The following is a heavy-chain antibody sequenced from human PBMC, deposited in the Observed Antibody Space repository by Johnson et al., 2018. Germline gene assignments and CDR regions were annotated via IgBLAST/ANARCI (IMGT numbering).Heavy chain of an antibody. V-gene: IGHV3-49*05. Sequence: VQLLESGGGLVKPGRSLRLSCTASGFTFGDYAMSWFRQAPGKGLEWVGFIRSKAYGGTTEYAASVKGRFTISRDDSKSMAYLQRNRQKTEDTAEYYCTRDRIVGATSGYFQHWGQGTLVTVSS. D-gene: IGHD1-26*01. J-gene: IGHJ1*01. CDR2: IRSKAYGGTT. CDR1: GFTFGDYA. CDR3: TRDRIVGATSGYFQH.